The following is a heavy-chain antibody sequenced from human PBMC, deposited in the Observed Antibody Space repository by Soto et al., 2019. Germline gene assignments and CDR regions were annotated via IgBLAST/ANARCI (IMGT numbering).Heavy chain of an antibody. V-gene: IGHV3-7*01. J-gene: IGHJ4*02. CDR1: RFTLSNYW. CDR3: ARDRILGYCSGGSCQDPTIYFDY. CDR2: IKEDGSEK. D-gene: IGHD2-15*01. Sequence: EGSLRLSCVASRFTLSNYWKSWVRQAPGKGLEWVAKIKEDGSEKYYVDAVKGRFTISRDNAKNSLYLQMNSLRAEDTAVYYCARDRILGYCSGGSCQDPTIYFDYWGQGTLVTVS.